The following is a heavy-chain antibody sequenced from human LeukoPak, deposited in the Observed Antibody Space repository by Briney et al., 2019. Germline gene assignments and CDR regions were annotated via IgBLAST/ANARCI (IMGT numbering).Heavy chain of an antibody. V-gene: IGHV1-8*01. CDR1: GYTFTSYG. CDR2: MNPNSDNT. J-gene: IGHJ4*02. CDR3: AKRGHSYGDFDY. Sequence: ASVKVSCKASGYTFTSYGINWVRQATGQGLERMGWMNPNSDNTGYAQKFQGRVTMTRNTSISTAYMELSNLRSEDTAVYYCAKRGHSYGDFDYWGQGTLVTVSS. D-gene: IGHD5-18*01.